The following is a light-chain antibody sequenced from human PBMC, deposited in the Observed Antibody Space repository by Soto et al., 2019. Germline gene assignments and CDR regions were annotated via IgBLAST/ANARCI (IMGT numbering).Light chain of an antibody. Sequence: EIVMTQSPATLSVFSGERATLSCRASQTVTSNLAWYQQKPGQAPRLLLYGSSTRATGIPSRFSGSGSGTEFTLTISSLQSEDFAVYYCQQYNNWPRTFGRGTKV. CDR2: GSS. CDR3: QQYNNWPRT. CDR1: QTVTSN. V-gene: IGKV3-15*01. J-gene: IGKJ1*01.